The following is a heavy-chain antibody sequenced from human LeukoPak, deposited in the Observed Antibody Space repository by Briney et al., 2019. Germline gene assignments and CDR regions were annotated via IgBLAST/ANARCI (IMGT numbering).Heavy chain of an antibody. D-gene: IGHD3-10*01. V-gene: IGHV1-24*01. CDR2: LDPEDYDP. CDR3: ATGRGDYYYFMDV. CDR1: GYTLTELS. J-gene: IGHJ6*03. Sequence: ASVEVSCKVSGYTLTELSMHWVRQAPGKGLEWMGGLDPEDYDPIYAQNFQDRLTMTEDRSTDTFYMELSSLRSEDTALYFCATGRGDYYYFMDVWGKGTTVTVSS.